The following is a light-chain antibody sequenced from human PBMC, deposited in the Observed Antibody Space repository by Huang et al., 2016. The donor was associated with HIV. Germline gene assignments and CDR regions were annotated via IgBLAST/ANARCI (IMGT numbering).Light chain of an antibody. Sequence: DIQMTQSPSSLSASVGDRVTITCRASQSVSGFLNWYQQKPGKAPKLLIYAASSLPSGVPSRFGCSGSGTDFTLTISSLQPEDFASYYCQQGYSVPWTFGQGTRVEIK. V-gene: IGKV1-39*01. CDR1: QSVSGF. CDR2: AAS. CDR3: QQGYSVPWT. J-gene: IGKJ1*01.